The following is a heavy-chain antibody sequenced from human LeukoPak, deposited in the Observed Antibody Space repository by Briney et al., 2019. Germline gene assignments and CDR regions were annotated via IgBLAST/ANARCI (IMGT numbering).Heavy chain of an antibody. CDR3: ARALTYYYGSGRPNWFDP. V-gene: IGHV4-39*07. CDR2: IYYSGST. J-gene: IGHJ5*02. D-gene: IGHD3-10*01. Sequence: SETLSLTCTVSGGSISSSSYYWGWIRQPPGKGLEWIRSIYYSGSTYYNPSLKSRVTISVDTSKNQFSLKLSSVTAADTAVYYCARALTYYYGSGRPNWFDPWGQGTLVTVSS. CDR1: GGSISSSSYY.